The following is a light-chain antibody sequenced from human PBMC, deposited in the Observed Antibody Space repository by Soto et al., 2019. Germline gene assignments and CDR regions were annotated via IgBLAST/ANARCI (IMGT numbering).Light chain of an antibody. CDR1: QSISTN. J-gene: IGKJ3*01. Sequence: EIVMTQSPATLSVSPGESATLSCRASQSISTNLAWYQQKPGQAPRLLISGASTRATGIPARFSGSGSGTESTLTISSLQSEDLAVYYCQQYNTWPPRFGPGTK. V-gene: IGKV3-15*01. CDR2: GAS. CDR3: QQYNTWPPR.